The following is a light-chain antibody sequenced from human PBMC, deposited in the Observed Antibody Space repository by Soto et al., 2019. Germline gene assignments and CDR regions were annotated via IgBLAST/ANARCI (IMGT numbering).Light chain of an antibody. CDR3: AAWDGSLRGVV. CDR1: SSSIGSNS. CDR2: GND. Sequence: QSVLTQSPSASGTPGQRVTISCSGSSSSIGSNSVNWYQQLPGTAPKLLIYGNDQRPSGVPDRFSGSKSGTSASLAISGLQSEDEACYYCAAWDGSLRGVVFGGGTKLTVL. V-gene: IGLV1-44*01. J-gene: IGLJ3*02.